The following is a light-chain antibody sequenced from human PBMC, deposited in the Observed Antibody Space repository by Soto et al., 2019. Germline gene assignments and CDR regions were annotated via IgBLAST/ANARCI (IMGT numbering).Light chain of an antibody. CDR1: QSVSSTY. J-gene: IGKJ2*01. Sequence: EIVLTQSPGTLSLSPGERATLSYRASQSVSSTYLAWYQQKPGQAPRLLIYGASSRATGIPDRFSGSGSGTDFTLTISRLEPEDFAVYYCQQYGRSLYTFGQGTKLEIK. V-gene: IGKV3-20*01. CDR3: QQYGRSLYT. CDR2: GAS.